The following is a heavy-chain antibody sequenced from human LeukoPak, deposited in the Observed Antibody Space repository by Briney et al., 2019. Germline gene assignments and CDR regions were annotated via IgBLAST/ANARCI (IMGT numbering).Heavy chain of an antibody. Sequence: PSETLSLTCTVSGGSISSYYWSCIRQPAGKGLEWIGRIYTSGSTNYNPSLKSRVTMSVDTSKNQFSLKLSSVTAADTAVYYCARTLRDYGDYPTNWFDPWGQGTLVTVSS. V-gene: IGHV4-4*07. CDR1: GGSISSYY. CDR3: ARTLRDYGDYPTNWFDP. J-gene: IGHJ5*02. D-gene: IGHD4-17*01. CDR2: IYTSGST.